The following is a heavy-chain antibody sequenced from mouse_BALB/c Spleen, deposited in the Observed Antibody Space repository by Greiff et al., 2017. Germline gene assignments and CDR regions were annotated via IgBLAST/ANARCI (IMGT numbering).Heavy chain of an antibody. J-gene: IGHJ4*01. V-gene: IGHV5-17*02. CDR1: GFTFSSFG. D-gene: IGHD6-1*01. Sequence: DVKLVESGGGLVQPGGSRKLSCAASGFTFSSFGMHWVRQAPEKGLEWVAYISSGSSTIYYADTVKGRFTISRDNPKNTLFLQMTSLRSEDTAMYYCARSGPVQCAMDYWGQGTSVTVS. CDR3: ARSGPVQCAMDY. CDR2: ISSGSSTI.